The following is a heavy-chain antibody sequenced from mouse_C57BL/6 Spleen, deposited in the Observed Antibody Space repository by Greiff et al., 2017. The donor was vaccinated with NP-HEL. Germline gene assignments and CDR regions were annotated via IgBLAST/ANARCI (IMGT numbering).Heavy chain of an antibody. CDR3: ARAAGLLYWYFDV. V-gene: IGHV5-16*01. Sequence: EVQLVESEGGLVQPGSSMKLSCTASGFTFSDYYMAWVRQVPEKGLEWVANINYDGSSTYYLDSLKSRFIISRDNAKNILYLQMSSLKSEDTATYYWARAAGLLYWYFDVWGTGTTVTVSS. CDR2: INYDGSST. J-gene: IGHJ1*03. D-gene: IGHD1-1*01. CDR1: GFTFSDYY.